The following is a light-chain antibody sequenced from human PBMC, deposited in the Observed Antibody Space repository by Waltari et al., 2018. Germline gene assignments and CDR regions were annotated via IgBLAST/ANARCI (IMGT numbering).Light chain of an antibody. CDR3: QQYNVYSLT. CDR2: KTS. Sequence: DIQMTQSPSTLSASVGDRVTITCRASQSISNWLAWYQQKPGKAPKFLIYKTSNLESGVPSRFSGSGSGTECTLTISSLQPDDFATYYCQQYNVYSLTFGGGTKVEIK. J-gene: IGKJ4*01. CDR1: QSISNW. V-gene: IGKV1-5*03.